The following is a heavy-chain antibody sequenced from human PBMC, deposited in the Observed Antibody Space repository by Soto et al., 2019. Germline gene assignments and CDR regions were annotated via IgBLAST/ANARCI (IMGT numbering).Heavy chain of an antibody. J-gene: IGHJ6*02. Sequence: ASVKVSCKASGYTFTSYYMHWVRQAPGQGIERMGIINPSGGSTSYAQKFQGRVTLTRDTSTSTVYMELSSLRSEDTDVYYCARDPLQPQGSPGDQSKDYYYGMDVWGQGTTVTVS. CDR3: ARDPLQPQGSPGDQSKDYYYGMDV. D-gene: IGHD7-27*01. CDR2: INPSGGST. V-gene: IGHV1-46*01. CDR1: GYTFTSYY.